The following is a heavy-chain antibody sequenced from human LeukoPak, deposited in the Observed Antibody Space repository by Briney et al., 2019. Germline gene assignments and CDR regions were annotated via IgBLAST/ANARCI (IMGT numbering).Heavy chain of an antibody. V-gene: IGHV3-15*01. J-gene: IGHJ4*02. CDR3: TTDIPAFYCSGGSCYGPYFDY. D-gene: IGHD2-15*01. CDR2: IKSKTDGGTT. Sequence: PGGSLRLSCAASGFTFSNAWMSWVRQAPGKGLEWVGRIKSKTDGGTTDYAAPVKGRFTISRDDSKNTLYLQMNSLKTEDTAVYYCTTDIPAFYCSGGSCYGPYFDYWGQGTLVTVSS. CDR1: GFTFSNAW.